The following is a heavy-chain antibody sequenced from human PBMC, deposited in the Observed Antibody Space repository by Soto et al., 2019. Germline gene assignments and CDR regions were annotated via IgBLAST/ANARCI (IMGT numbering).Heavy chain of an antibody. CDR2: INPNSGST. Sequence: ASVKVSCKASGDTFSGYYIHWPRQAPGQGLEWMGWINPNSGSTNYAQKFQGRVTVTRDTPTSTAYMELSRLTSDDTAVYYCARSLTEGYCTITGCYTRPLYGMDVWGQGTTVTVFS. CDR3: ARSLTEGYCTITGCYTRPLYGMDV. CDR1: GDTFSGYY. J-gene: IGHJ6*02. V-gene: IGHV1-2*02. D-gene: IGHD2-2*02.